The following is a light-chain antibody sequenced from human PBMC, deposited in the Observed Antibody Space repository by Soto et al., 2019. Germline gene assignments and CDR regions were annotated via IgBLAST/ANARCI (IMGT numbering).Light chain of an antibody. CDR2: DAS. J-gene: IGKJ2*01. CDR3: QQRSSWPPYT. Sequence: EIVLTQSPATLSLSPGERATLSCRASQSVSSYLAWYQQKPGQPPRLLIYDASNWATGIPARFSDSGSGTDFTLTISSLEPEDCAVYYRQQRSSWPPYTFVQGTKLEIK. CDR1: QSVSSY. V-gene: IGKV3-11*01.